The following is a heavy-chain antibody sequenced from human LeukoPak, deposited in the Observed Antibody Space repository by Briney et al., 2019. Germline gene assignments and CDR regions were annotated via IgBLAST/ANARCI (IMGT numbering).Heavy chain of an antibody. Sequence: SETLSLTCTVSDGSISSSNYYWAWIRQPPGKGLEWIANIFYTGSTYYNPSLKSRVTISIDTSKNQFSLRLNSVTATDTAVYYCARLNKPGWFDPWGQGTLVTVSS. CDR2: IFYTGST. CDR3: ARLNKPGWFDP. V-gene: IGHV4-39*01. CDR1: DGSISSSNYY. J-gene: IGHJ5*02. D-gene: IGHD1-14*01.